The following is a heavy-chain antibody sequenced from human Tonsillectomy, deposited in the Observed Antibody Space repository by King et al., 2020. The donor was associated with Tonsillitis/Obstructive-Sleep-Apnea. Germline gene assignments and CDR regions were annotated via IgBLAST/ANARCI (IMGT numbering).Heavy chain of an antibody. V-gene: IGHV3-53*01. J-gene: IGHJ6*03. CDR2: IYSGGST. D-gene: IGHD3-3*01. CDR3: ARGPNYDFWSGYTPFYYYYMDV. CDR1: GFTVSSNY. Sequence: VQLVESGGGLIQPGGSLRLSCAASGFTVSSNYMSWVRQAPGKGLEWVSVIYSGGSTYYADSVKGRFTISRDNSKNTLYLPMNSLRAEDTAVYYCARGPNYDFWSGYTPFYYYYMDVWGKGTTVTVSS.